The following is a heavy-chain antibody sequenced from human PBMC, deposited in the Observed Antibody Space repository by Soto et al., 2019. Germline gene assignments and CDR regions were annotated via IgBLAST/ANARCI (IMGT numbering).Heavy chain of an antibody. D-gene: IGHD2-2*01. CDR1: GFTFSSYA. V-gene: IGHV3-23*01. J-gene: IGHJ5*02. Sequence: GGSLRLSCAASGFTFSSYAMSWVRQAPGKGLEWVSAISGSGGSTYYADSVKGRFTISRDNSKNTLYLQMNSLRAEDTAVYYCAKLRIVVVPANSGGWFDPWGQGTLVTVS. CDR2: ISGSGGST. CDR3: AKLRIVVVPANSGGWFDP.